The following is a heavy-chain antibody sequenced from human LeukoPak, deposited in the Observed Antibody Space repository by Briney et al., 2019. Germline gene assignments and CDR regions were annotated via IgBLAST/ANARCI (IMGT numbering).Heavy chain of an antibody. CDR2: INSGGSGT. CDR1: GFNFASHW. V-gene: IGHV3-74*01. CDR3: AKDFFPKTTVYYFDS. J-gene: IGHJ4*02. Sequence: PGGSLRLSCAASGFNFASHWMHWVRHTPGKGLVWVSRINSGGSGTSYADSVEGRFTISRDNAKNTLYLQMNSLRAEDTAVYYCAKDFFPKTTVYYFDSWGQGTLVTVSS. D-gene: IGHD4-17*01.